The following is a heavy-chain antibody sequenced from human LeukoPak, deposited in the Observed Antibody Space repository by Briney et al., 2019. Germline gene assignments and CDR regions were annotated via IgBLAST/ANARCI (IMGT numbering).Heavy chain of an antibody. V-gene: IGHV3-7*01. CDR2: IKEDGSES. D-gene: IGHD1-1*01. J-gene: IGHJ4*02. Sequence: GGSLRLSCAASGFTFSRYWMTWVRQAPGKGLEWVANIKEDGSESSYVESVKGRFTISRDNDKNSLYLQLNSLRAEDTPVYFCARQRYSDYWGQETLVTVSS. CDR3: ARQRYSDY. CDR1: GFTFSRYW.